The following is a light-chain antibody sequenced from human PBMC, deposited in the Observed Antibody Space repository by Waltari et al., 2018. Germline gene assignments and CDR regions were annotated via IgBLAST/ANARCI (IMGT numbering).Light chain of an antibody. J-gene: IGKJ4*01. CDR2: GAS. V-gene: IGKV3-15*01. CDR1: QSVSSN. Sequence: EIVMTQSPATLSVSPGERATPSCRASQSVSSNLAWYQQKPGQAPRLLIYGASTRATGVPARFSGSGSGTDFTLTISGLQSEDYAVYFCHQHNSWPPLSFGGGTKVEIK. CDR3: HQHNSWPPLS.